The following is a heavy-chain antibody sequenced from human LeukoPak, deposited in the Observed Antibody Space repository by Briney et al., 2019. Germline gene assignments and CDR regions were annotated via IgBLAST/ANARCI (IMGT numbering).Heavy chain of an antibody. CDR1: GFTFSRHN. J-gene: IGHJ3*02. CDR3: VSDRETQEQI. CDR2: ISYNGDST. V-gene: IGHV3-64D*09. D-gene: IGHD1-26*01. Sequence: PGGSLRLSCSGSGFTFSRHNMHWVRQAPGKGLEYVSAISYNGDSTYYVDSVKGRFTISRDNSKNTLDLQMSSLRPEDTAVYYCVSDRETQEQIWGQGHWSPSLQ.